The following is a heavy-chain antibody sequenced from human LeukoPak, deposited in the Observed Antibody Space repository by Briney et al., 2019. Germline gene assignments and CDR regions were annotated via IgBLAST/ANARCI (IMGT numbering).Heavy chain of an antibody. Sequence: SETLSLTCTVSGGSISSSSYYWGWIRQPPGKGLEWIGSIYYSGSTNYNPSLKSRVTMSADTSKNQFSLKLSSVTAADTAVYYCARHGGESIVAMILHAFDIWGQGTMVTVSS. J-gene: IGHJ3*02. CDR1: GGSISSSSYY. CDR2: IYYSGST. D-gene: IGHD5-12*01. CDR3: ARHGGESIVAMILHAFDI. V-gene: IGHV4-61*05.